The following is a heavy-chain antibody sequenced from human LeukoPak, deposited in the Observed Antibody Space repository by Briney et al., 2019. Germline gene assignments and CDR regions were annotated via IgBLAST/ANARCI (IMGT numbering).Heavy chain of an antibody. D-gene: IGHD6-6*01. Sequence: GGSLRLSCAASGFTFSSYAMSWVRQAPGKGLEWVSAISGSGGSTYYADSVKGRFTISRDNSKNTLYLQMNSLRAEDTAVYYCARLGRYHSSSPNDYWGQGTLVTVSS. CDR1: GFTFSSYA. V-gene: IGHV3-23*01. CDR2: ISGSGGST. J-gene: IGHJ4*02. CDR3: ARLGRYHSSSPNDY.